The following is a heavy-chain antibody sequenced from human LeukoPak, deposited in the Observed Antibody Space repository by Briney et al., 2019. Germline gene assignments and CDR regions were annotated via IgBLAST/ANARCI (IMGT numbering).Heavy chain of an antibody. CDR3: ARGRPPIVGATQGYYYYYMDV. V-gene: IGHV1-3*03. D-gene: IGHD1-26*01. CDR1: GYTFTSYA. CDR2: INADNGNT. J-gene: IGHJ6*03. Sequence: GASVKVSCKASGYTFTSYAMHWVRQAPGQRLEWMGWINADNGNTKYSQEFQGRVTITRDTSASAAYMELSSLRSEDTAVYYCARGRPPIVGATQGYYYYYMDVWGKGTTVTVSS.